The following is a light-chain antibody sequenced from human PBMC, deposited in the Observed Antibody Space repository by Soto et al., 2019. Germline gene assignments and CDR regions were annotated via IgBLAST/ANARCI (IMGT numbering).Light chain of an antibody. J-gene: IGKJ1*01. CDR1: QTISSW. CDR3: QQYDVYST. V-gene: IGKV1-5*03. CDR2: KAS. Sequence: DIQMTQSPSTLSGSVGDRVTITCRASQTISSWLAWYQQKPGIAPKLLIYKASTLQSGVPSRFSGSGYGTVFTLTISRLQPDDSATYYCQQYDVYSTFGQGTKVDIK.